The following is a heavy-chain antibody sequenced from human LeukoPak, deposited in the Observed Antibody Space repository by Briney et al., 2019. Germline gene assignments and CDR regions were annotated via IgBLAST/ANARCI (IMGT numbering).Heavy chain of an antibody. CDR3: AKDGAGDFDF. J-gene: IGHJ4*02. CDR2: ISTSGSTI. D-gene: IGHD4/OR15-4a*01. V-gene: IGHV3-48*03. Sequence: GGSLRLSCAASGFTFSSSEMNWVRQAPGKGLEWLSYISTSGSTIYYADSVKGRLTISRDNTKNSLYLQMNSLRAEDTAVYYCAKDGAGDFDFWGQGTLVTVSS. CDR1: GFTFSSSE.